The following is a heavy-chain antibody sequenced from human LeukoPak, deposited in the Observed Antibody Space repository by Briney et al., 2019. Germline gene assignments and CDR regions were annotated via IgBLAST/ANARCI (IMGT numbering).Heavy chain of an antibody. CDR1: GGSISSGSYY. J-gene: IGHJ4*02. D-gene: IGHD3-16*02. CDR3: ARAGYRYTVLFDY. V-gene: IGHV4-61*02. CDR2: IYTSGST. Sequence: SETLSLTCTVSGGSISSGSYYWSWIRQPAGKGLEWIGRIYTSGSTNYNPSLKSRVTISVDTSKNQFSLKLSSVTPADTAVYYCARAGYRYTVLFDYWGQGTLVTVSS.